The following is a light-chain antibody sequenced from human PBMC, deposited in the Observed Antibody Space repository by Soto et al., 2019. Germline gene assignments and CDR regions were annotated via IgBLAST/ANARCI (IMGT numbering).Light chain of an antibody. Sequence: QSALTQPDSVSGSPGQSITISCTGTSSDIGDYTHVSWYQQHPGKAPKLIIYEVSDRPSGVSNRFSGSKSGNTASLTISGLQTEDEADYYCCSYTSTSTSAVFGGGTKLTV. J-gene: IGLJ2*01. CDR2: EVS. CDR1: SSDIGDYTH. V-gene: IGLV2-14*01. CDR3: CSYTSTSTSAV.